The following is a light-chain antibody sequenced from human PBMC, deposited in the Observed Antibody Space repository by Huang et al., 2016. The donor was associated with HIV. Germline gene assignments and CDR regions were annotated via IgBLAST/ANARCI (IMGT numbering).Light chain of an antibody. V-gene: IGKV1-39*01. CDR3: QQSYNPPLT. CDR2: SAS. J-gene: IGKJ4*01. Sequence: DIQMTQSPSSLSASVGDRITITCRASQNIGSYLHWYQQKPGKGPNLVIYSASTLQNWVPSRFSGSGSGTDFTLTINNLQPEDFATYYCQQSYNPPLTFGGGTKVDIK. CDR1: QNIGSY.